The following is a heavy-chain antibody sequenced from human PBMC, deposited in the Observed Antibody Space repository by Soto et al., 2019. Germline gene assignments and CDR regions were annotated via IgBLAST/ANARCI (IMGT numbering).Heavy chain of an antibody. V-gene: IGHV4-39*01. Sequence: PSETLSLTCTVSGGSISSGPYXXGWIXXPPGEXXEWIGTFYYSESTYYNPSLESRVTISVDTSKNQFSLKVSSVTVADTAVYYCARLGGYCSSTSCYGYYGMDVWGQGTTVTVSS. D-gene: IGHD2-2*01. J-gene: IGHJ6*02. CDR3: ARLGGYCSSTSCYGYYGMDV. CDR2: FYYSEST. CDR1: GGSISSGPYX.